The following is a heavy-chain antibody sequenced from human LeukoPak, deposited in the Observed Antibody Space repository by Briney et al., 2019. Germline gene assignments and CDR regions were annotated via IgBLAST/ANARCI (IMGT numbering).Heavy chain of an antibody. J-gene: IGHJ2*01. D-gene: IGHD6-19*01. CDR3: ARKIGGAVAGNWYFDL. V-gene: IGHV3-30-3*01. CDR2: ISYGGSNK. Sequence: GGSLRLSCAASGFTFSSYAMSFLRRAPGKGLEWVAVISYGGSNKYYADSVKGRFTISRDNSKNTLYLQMNSLRAEDTAVYYCARKIGGAVAGNWYFDLWGRGTLVIVSS. CDR1: GFTFSSYA.